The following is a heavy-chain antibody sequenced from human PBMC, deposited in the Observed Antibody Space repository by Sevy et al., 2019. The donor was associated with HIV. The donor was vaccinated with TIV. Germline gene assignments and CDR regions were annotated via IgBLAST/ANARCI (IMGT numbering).Heavy chain of an antibody. CDR1: GGTFSSYA. CDR2: IIPIFGTA. V-gene: IGHV1-69*13. CDR3: AGDEGRVPAAIGPYYYYGMDV. Sequence: ASVKVSCKASGGTFSSYAISWVRQAPGQGLEWMGGIIPIFGTANYAQKFQGRATITADESTSTAYMELSSLRSEDTAVYYCAGDEGRVPAAIGPYYYYGMDVWGQGTTVTVSS. D-gene: IGHD2-2*02. J-gene: IGHJ6*02.